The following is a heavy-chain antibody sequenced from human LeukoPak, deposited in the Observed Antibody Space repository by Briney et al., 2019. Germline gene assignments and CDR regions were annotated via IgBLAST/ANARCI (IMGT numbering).Heavy chain of an antibody. V-gene: IGHV1-69*05. D-gene: IGHD6-13*01. CDR3: ARERDSSSWYVGRLDAFDI. CDR2: IIPIFGTA. J-gene: IGHJ3*02. CDR1: GGTFSSYA. Sequence: ASVKVSCKASGGTFSSYAISWVRQAPGQGLEWMGGIIPIFGTANYAQKFQGRVTITTDESTSTAYMELSSLRSEDTAVYYCARERDSSSWYVGRLDAFDIWGQGTMVTVSS.